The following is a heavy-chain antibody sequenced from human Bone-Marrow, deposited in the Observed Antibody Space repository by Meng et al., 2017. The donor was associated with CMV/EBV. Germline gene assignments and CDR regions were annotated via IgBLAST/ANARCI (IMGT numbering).Heavy chain of an antibody. J-gene: IGHJ5*02. D-gene: IGHD6-19*01. Sequence: KVSCKGSGYSFTSYWISWVRQMPGKGLEWMGIIYPGDSDTRYSPSFQGQVTISADKSISTAYLQWSSLKASDTAMYYCARAVAPNWFDPWGQGTLVTVSS. CDR3: ARAVAPNWFDP. CDR1: GYSFTSYW. V-gene: IGHV5-51*01. CDR2: IYPGDSDT.